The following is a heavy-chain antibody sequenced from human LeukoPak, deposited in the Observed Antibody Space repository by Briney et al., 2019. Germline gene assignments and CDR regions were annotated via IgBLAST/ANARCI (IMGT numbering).Heavy chain of an antibody. V-gene: IGHV4-4*07. J-gene: IGHJ6*02. CDR2: INSSGST. CDR3: ARDSAGAYGMDV. D-gene: IGHD6-19*01. Sequence: KPSETLSLTCTVSGGSISRYFWSWIRQPAGKGLEWIGRINSSGSTNYNPSLKSRVTMSVDTSKNQFSLKLTSVTAADTAVYYCARDSAGAYGMDVWGQGTTVTVSS. CDR1: GGSISRYF.